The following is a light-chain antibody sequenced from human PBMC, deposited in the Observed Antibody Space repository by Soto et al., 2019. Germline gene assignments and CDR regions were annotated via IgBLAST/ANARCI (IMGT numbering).Light chain of an antibody. CDR2: GAS. CDR3: QQSYSTPQWT. CDR1: QSVSSN. Sequence: EIVLTQSPATLSLSPGERATLSCRASQSVSSNLAWYQQKPGQAPRLLIYGASNRATGIPDRFSGSGSGTDFTLTISSLQPEDFATYYCQQSYSTPQWTFGQGTKVDIK. V-gene: IGKV3-11*01. J-gene: IGKJ1*01.